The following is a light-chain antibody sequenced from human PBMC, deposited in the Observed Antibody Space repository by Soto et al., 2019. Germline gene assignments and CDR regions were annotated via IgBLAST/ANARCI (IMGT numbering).Light chain of an antibody. V-gene: IGKV3-11*01. CDR3: QQRSNWPPSLT. Sequence: TLSLSPGERATLSCRASQSVSSCLAWYQQKPGQAPRLLIYDASNRATGIPARFSGSGSGTDFTLTISSLEPEDFAVYYCQQRSNWPPSLTFGGGTKVDIK. CDR1: QSVSSC. J-gene: IGKJ4*01. CDR2: DAS.